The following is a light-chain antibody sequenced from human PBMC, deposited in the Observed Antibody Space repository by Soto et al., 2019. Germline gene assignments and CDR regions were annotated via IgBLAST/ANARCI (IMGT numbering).Light chain of an antibody. CDR2: AAS. CDR1: QGIRND. V-gene: IGKV1-6*01. J-gene: IGKJ1*01. Sequence: IQMTQSPSSLSASVVYRVTITCRASQGIRNDLGWYQQKPGKAPKLLIYAASSLQSGVPSRFSGSGSGTDFTLTISSLQPEDFATYYCLQDYNYPWTFGQATTVDIK. CDR3: LQDYNYPWT.